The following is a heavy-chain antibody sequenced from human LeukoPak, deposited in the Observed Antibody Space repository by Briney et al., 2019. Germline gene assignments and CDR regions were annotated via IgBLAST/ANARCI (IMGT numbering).Heavy chain of an antibody. CDR3: ARDVLTTFGYFSAADDF. CDR1: GYTFTDYY. J-gene: IGHJ4*02. Sequence: ASVKVSCKASGYTFTDYYMHWVRQAPGQGLEWMGWISPSSGGTNYAQKFQGRVTMTRDTSTGTAYMELSRLRSDDTAMNYCARDVLTTFGYFSAADDFWGQGTLVTVSS. D-gene: IGHD3-10*02. V-gene: IGHV1-2*02. CDR2: ISPSSGGT.